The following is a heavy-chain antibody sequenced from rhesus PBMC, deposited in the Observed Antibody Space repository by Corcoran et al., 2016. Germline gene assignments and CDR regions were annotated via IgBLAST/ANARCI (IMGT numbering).Heavy chain of an antibody. Sequence: QVQLQESGPGLVKPSETLSLTCAVSGGSISSNYWSWIRQPPGKGLEWIGRIYGSGGSTDSNPSLKSRVTISTDTSKNQFSLKLSSVTAANTAVYYCARTGGSYYYYWYFDLWGPGTPITISS. CDR3: ARTGGSYYYYWYFDL. J-gene: IGHJ2*01. V-gene: IGHV4-160*01. CDR1: GGSISSNY. D-gene: IGHD3-16*01. CDR2: IYGSGGST.